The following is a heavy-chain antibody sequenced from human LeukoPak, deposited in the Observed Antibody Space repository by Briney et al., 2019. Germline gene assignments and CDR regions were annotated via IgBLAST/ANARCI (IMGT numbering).Heavy chain of an antibody. Sequence: GGSLRLSCAASGFTFSSYAMHWVRQAPGKGLEWVAVISYDGSNKYYADSVKGRFTISRDNSKNTLYLQMNSLRAEDMAVYYCARGRIVGATFDYWGQGTLVTVSS. D-gene: IGHD1-26*01. J-gene: IGHJ4*02. V-gene: IGHV3-30-3*01. CDR2: ISYDGSNK. CDR3: ARGRIVGATFDY. CDR1: GFTFSSYA.